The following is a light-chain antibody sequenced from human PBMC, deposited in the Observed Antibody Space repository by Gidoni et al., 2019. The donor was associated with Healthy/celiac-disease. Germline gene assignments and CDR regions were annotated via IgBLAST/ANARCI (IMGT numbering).Light chain of an antibody. V-gene: IGKV1-5*03. CDR3: QQYNGYSPGDT. Sequence: DIQMTQSPSTLSASVGDRVTITCRASQSISSWLAWYQQKPGKAPKLLIYKASSLESGVPSRCSGRRAGTEFTITISSMQPDDYATYYCQQYNGYSPGDTFGQGTKLEIK. J-gene: IGKJ2*01. CDR2: KAS. CDR1: QSISSW.